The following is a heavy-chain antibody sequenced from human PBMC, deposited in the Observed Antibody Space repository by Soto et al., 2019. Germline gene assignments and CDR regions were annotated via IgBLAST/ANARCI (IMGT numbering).Heavy chain of an antibody. V-gene: IGHV1-2*02. CDR1: GYTFTAYY. CDR2: INPNSGVA. D-gene: IGHD5-12*01. Sequence: VKLVQSGAEVEKPGAAVRISCKTSGYTFTAYYIHWVRQAPGQGLEWMGWINPNSGVANYAQNFQGRVTMTRDTCISTVYMELTKMRSEDTTIYYCARQGSGSEYPQYFYYGMDVWGQGTTAAASS. CDR3: ARQGSGSEYPQYFYYGMDV. J-gene: IGHJ6*02.